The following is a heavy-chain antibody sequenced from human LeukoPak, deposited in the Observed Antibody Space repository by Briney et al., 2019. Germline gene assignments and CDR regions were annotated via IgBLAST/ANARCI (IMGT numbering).Heavy chain of an antibody. Sequence: ASVKVSCKASGYTFINYGISWVRQAPGQGLEWMGWISVYKGDTNYAQKFQGRVTMTTDKSTSTAYMELRSLGSDDTAVYFCARDRSNSDVWGQGTTVTVSS. CDR2: ISVYKGDT. D-gene: IGHD2-15*01. CDR3: ARDRSNSDV. V-gene: IGHV1-18*01. CDR1: GYTFINYG. J-gene: IGHJ6*02.